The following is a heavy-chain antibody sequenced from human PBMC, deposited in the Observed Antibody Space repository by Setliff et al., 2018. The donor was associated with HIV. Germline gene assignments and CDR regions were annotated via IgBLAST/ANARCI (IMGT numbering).Heavy chain of an antibody. CDR1: GFTFSSYA. Sequence: GGSLRLSCAASGFTFSSYAMSWVRQAPGKGLEWVSTISGSGDNTYYADSVKGRFTISRDNSKNTLYLRLNSLRAEDTAIYYCAKDLGNYYYMDVWGKGTTVTVSS. CDR2: ISGSGDNT. D-gene: IGHD3-10*01. J-gene: IGHJ6*03. CDR3: AKDLGNYYYMDV. V-gene: IGHV3-23*01.